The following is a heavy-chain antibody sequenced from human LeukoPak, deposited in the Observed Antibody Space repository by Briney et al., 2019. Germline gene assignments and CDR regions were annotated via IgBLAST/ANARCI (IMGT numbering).Heavy chain of an antibody. Sequence: SETLSLTCTVSGGSISSYYWSWIRQPPGKGLEWIGYIYYTGSTTYNPSLTSRVTISVDTSKNQFSLNLSSVTAADTAVYYCGRSNWNRYYFDYWGQGTLVTVSS. V-gene: IGHV4-59*01. CDR2: IYYTGST. CDR3: GRSNWNRYYFDY. J-gene: IGHJ4*02. D-gene: IGHD1-1*01. CDR1: GGSISSYY.